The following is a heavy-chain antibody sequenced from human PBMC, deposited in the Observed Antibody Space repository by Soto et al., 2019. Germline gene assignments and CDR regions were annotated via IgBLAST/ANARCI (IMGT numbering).Heavy chain of an antibody. J-gene: IGHJ4*02. Sequence: SETLSLTCTVSGGSISSGAYYWSWIRQPPGKGLEWIGYIYYSGSTYYNPSLKSRITISVDTSKNQFSLNLSSVTAADTAVYYCARDLVSLGSYFDYWGQGTLVTVSS. CDR1: GGSISSGAYY. D-gene: IGHD1-26*01. CDR2: IYYSGST. CDR3: ARDLVSLGSYFDY. V-gene: IGHV4-30-4*01.